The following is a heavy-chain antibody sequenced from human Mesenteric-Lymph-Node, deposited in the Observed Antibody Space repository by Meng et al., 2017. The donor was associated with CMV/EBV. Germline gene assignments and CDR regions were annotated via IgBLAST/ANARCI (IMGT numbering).Heavy chain of an antibody. D-gene: IGHD6-19*01. CDR2: IVPMSGPT. CDR3: ARGGNTNGWYYYFDY. J-gene: IGHJ4*02. Sequence: GGDFTNYAINRVRQAPGQGPEWLGGIVPMSGPTKYAQKFQDRVTITIDESTSTAYMELSSLRSEDTAVYYCARGGNTNGWYYYFDYWGQGTLVTVSS. V-gene: IGHV1-69*05. CDR1: GGDFTNYA.